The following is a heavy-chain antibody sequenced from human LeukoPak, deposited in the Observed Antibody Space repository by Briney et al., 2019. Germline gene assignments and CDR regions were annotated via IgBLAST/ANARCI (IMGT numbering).Heavy chain of an antibody. D-gene: IGHD6-19*01. V-gene: IGHV4-34*01. CDR3: ARVGELAVAGNFDY. CDR2: INHSGST. CDR1: GGSFSGYY. J-gene: IGHJ4*01. Sequence: SETLSLTCAVYGGSFSGYYWSRIRQPPGKGLECIGEINHSGSTNYNPSLKGRVAISVDTSKNQFSLKLTSVTAADTAVYYCARVGELAVAGNFDYWGHGTLVTVSS.